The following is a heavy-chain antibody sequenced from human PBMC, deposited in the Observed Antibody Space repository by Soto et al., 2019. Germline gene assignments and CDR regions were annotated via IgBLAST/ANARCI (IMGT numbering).Heavy chain of an antibody. Sequence: SETLSLTCTVSGGSISSYYWSWIRQPPGKGLEWIGYIYYSGSTNYNPSLKSRVTISVDTSKNQFSLKLSSVTAADTAVYYCARDQRDSSGYYYYYYGMDVWGQGTTVTVS. CDR2: IYYSGST. V-gene: IGHV4-59*01. CDR1: GGSISSYY. CDR3: ARDQRDSSGYYYYYYGMDV. D-gene: IGHD3-22*01. J-gene: IGHJ6*02.